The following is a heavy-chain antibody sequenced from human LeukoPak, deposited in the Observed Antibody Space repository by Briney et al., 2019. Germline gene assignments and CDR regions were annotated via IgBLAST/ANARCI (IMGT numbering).Heavy chain of an antibody. CDR2: IKSDGITI. J-gene: IGHJ4*02. CDR1: GFTFSNYM. D-gene: IGHD1-20*01. CDR3: LRDLNWSLDQ. Sequence: GGSLRLSCAASGFTFSNYMMHWVRQAPGKGLVWVSRIKSDGITITYTDSVKGRFTISRDNAKNTLYLQMNSLRAEDTAVYYCLRDLNWSLDQWGQGTLVTVSS. V-gene: IGHV3-74*01.